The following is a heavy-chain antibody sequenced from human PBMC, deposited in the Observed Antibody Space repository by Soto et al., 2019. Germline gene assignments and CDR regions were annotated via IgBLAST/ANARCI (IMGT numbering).Heavy chain of an antibody. Sequence: QVQLVQSGAEVKKPGASVKVSCKASGYTFTSYGISWVRQAPGQGLEWMGWISAYNGNTNYAQKVQGRVTMTTDTSSSTAYLELRSRRSVDTAVYSCAIEYYYGSGPWYWGQVTLVHVSS. CDR3: AIEYYYGSGPWY. CDR2: ISAYNGNT. J-gene: IGHJ4*02. V-gene: IGHV1-18*01. D-gene: IGHD3-10*01. CDR1: GYTFTSYG.